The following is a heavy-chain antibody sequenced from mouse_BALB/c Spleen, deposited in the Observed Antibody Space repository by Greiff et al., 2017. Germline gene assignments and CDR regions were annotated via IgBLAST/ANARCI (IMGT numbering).Heavy chain of an antibody. D-gene: IGHD1-1*01. CDR3: ARSDDGSGLFAY. Sequence: EVQLQQSGPGLVKPSQSLSLTCTVTGYSITSDYAWNWIRQFPGNQLEWMGYISYSGSTSYNPSLKSRISITRDTSKNQFFLQLNSVTTEDTATYYCARSDDGSGLFAYWGQGTLVTVSA. CDR1: GYSITSDYA. V-gene: IGHV3-2*02. CDR2: ISYSGST. J-gene: IGHJ3*01.